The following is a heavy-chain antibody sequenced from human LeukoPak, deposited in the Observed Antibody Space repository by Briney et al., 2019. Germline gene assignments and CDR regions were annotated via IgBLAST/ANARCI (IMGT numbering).Heavy chain of an antibody. CDR2: IIPILGIA. D-gene: IGHD4-23*01. V-gene: IGHV1-69*04. Sequence: SVKVSCKASGGTFSSYAISWVRQAPGQGLEWMGRIIPILGIANYAQKFQGRVTITANKSTSTAYMELSSLRSEDTAVYYCARAPSTVVTQIDYWGQGTLVTVSS. CDR1: GGTFSSYA. CDR3: ARAPSTVVTQIDY. J-gene: IGHJ4*02.